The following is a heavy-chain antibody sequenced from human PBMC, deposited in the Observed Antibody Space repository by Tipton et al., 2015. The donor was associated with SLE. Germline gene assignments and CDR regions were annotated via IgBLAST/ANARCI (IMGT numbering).Heavy chain of an antibody. Sequence: QLVQSGAEVKKPGASVKVSCKASGYTFTSYYMHWVRQAPGQGLEWMGIINPSGGSTSCAQKFQGRVTMTRDTSTSTVYMELSSLRSEDTAVYYCAREDESSGYYRGGFDYWGQGTLVTVSS. CDR2: INPSGGST. D-gene: IGHD3-22*01. CDR3: AREDESSGYYRGGFDY. J-gene: IGHJ4*02. CDR1: GYTFTSYY. V-gene: IGHV1-46*01.